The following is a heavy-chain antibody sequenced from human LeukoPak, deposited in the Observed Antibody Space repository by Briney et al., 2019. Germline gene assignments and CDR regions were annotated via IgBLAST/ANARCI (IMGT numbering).Heavy chain of an antibody. D-gene: IGHD3-22*01. CDR2: INSDGSST. CDR1: GFTFSSYW. J-gene: IGHJ6*03. Sequence: GGSLRLSCAASGFTFSSYWMHWVRQAPGKGLVWVSRINSDGSSTSYADSVQGRFTISRDNAKNTLYLQMNSLRAEDTAVYYCAKDYYYDSSGYRRYYYYYMDVWGKGTTVTISS. V-gene: IGHV3-74*01. CDR3: AKDYYYDSSGYRRYYYYYMDV.